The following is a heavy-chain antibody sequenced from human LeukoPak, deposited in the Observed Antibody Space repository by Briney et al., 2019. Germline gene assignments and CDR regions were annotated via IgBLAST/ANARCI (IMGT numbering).Heavy chain of an antibody. Sequence: GGSLRLSCAASGFTFSNYWVHWVRQAPGKGLVWVSLINRDGSTTKYADSVKGRFTVSRDNAKNTLNLQMNSLRAEDTAVYYCARDKKSGESSEIDYWGQGTLVTVSS. D-gene: IGHD3-10*01. CDR2: INRDGSTT. CDR1: GFTFSNYW. V-gene: IGHV3-74*03. J-gene: IGHJ4*02. CDR3: ARDKKSGESSEIDY.